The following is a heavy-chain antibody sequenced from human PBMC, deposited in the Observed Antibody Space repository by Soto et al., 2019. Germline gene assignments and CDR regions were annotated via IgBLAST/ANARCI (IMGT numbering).Heavy chain of an antibody. CDR2: ISSSGGST. J-gene: IGHJ5*02. CDR3: AKVRPVLPSGAMRGGFDN. Sequence: EVQLLDSGGGLVQSGGSLRLSCAASGFTFSSYAMSWVRQAPGKGLEWVSSISSSGGSTYYADSVKGRFTISRDNSKNTLYVQMNSLRAEDTAVYYCAKVRPVLPSGAMRGGFDNWGQGTLVTVSS. CDR1: GFTFSSYA. D-gene: IGHD2-2*01. V-gene: IGHV3-23*01.